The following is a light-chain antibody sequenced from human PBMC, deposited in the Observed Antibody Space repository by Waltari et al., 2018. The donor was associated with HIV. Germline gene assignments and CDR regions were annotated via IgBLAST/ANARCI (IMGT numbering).Light chain of an antibody. CDR3: QHRSTWPRALT. CDR2: DAS. CDR1: QSVSSY. V-gene: IGKV3-11*01. Sequence: EIVLTQSPATLSLSPGERATLSCRSSQSVSSYLAWYQQKPGQAPRLLIYDASNRDTGIPARFIGSGSGTDFTLTIRSLEREDFAVYYCQHRSTWPRALTFGGGTKVKIK. J-gene: IGKJ4*01.